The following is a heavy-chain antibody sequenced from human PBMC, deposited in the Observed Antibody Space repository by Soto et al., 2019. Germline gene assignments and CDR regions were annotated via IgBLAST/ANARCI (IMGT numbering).Heavy chain of an antibody. CDR2: IRSRADGETT. J-gene: IGHJ4*02. V-gene: IGHV3-15*01. CDR1: GFTFNNAW. CDR3: TTGTAVAKYYFDF. D-gene: IGHD5-18*01. Sequence: EVQLVESGGGLVEPGGSLRLSCAASGFTFNNAWMSWVRQAPGKGLEWVGRIRSRADGETTDYAVPVEGRFTISRDDSKNTLSLQMNSLKTEDTAVYYCTTGTAVAKYYFDFWGQGTLVTVSS.